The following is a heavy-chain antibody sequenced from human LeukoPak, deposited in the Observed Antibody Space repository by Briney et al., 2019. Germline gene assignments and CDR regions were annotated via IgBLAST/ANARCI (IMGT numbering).Heavy chain of an antibody. V-gene: IGHV1-2*06. J-gene: IGHJ4*02. CDR1: GYTFTGYY. Sequence: EASVKVSCKTSGYTFTGYYMHWVRQAPGQGLEWMGRINPNSGGTNYAQKFQGRVTMTRDTSISTAYMELSRLRSDDTAVYYCALMPGELPFDYWGQGTLVTVSS. CDR2: INPNSGGT. D-gene: IGHD1-26*01. CDR3: ALMPGELPFDY.